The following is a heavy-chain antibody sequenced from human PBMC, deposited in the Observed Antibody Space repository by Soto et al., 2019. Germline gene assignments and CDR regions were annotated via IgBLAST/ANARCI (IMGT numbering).Heavy chain of an antibody. CDR1: GGTFSSYT. CDR3: ARDHYDSSGYYYDYYFDY. CDR2: IIPILGIA. D-gene: IGHD3-22*01. V-gene: IGHV1-69*08. J-gene: IGHJ4*02. Sequence: QVQLVQSGAEVKKPGSSVKVSCKASGGTFSSYTISWVRQAPGQGLEWMGRIIPILGIANYAQKFQGRVMITADKSTSTAYMELSSLRSEDTAVYYCARDHYDSSGYYYDYYFDYWGQGTLVTVSS.